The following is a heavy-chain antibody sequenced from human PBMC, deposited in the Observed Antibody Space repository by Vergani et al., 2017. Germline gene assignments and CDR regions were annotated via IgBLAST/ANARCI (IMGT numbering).Heavy chain of an antibody. CDR2: MNPNSGNT. CDR1: GYTFTSYD. Sequence: QVQLVQSGAEVKTPGASVKVSCKASGYTFTSYDINWVRQATGQGLEWMGWMNPNSGNTGYAQKFQGRVTMTRNTSISTAYMELSSLRSEDTAVYYCAREGYCTNGVCSDAFDIWGQGTMVTVSS. V-gene: IGHV1-8*01. CDR3: AREGYCTNGVCSDAFDI. J-gene: IGHJ3*02. D-gene: IGHD2-8*01.